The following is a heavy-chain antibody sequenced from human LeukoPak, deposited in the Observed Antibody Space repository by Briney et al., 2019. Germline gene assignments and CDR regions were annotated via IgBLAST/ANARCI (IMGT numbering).Heavy chain of an antibody. Sequence: ASVKVSCKASGYTFTGYYMHWVRQAPGQGLEWMGWINPNSGGTNYAQKFQGRVTMTRDTSISTAYMELSRLRSDGTAMYYCARYYIEGRCFDYWGQGTLVTVSS. J-gene: IGHJ4*02. V-gene: IGHV1-2*02. CDR1: GYTFTGYY. CDR2: INPNSGGT. D-gene: IGHD3-10*01. CDR3: ARYYIEGRCFDY.